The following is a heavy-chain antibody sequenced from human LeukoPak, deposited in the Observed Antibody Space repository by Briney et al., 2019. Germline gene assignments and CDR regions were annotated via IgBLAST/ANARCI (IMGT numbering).Heavy chain of an antibody. J-gene: IGHJ6*02. D-gene: IGHD2-2*01. CDR1: GGSISSGDYY. CDR3: ALTDIVVVPAAILDV. CDR2: IYYSGST. Sequence: SETLSLTCTVSGGSISSGDYYWSWIRQPPGKGLEWIVYIYYSGSTYYNPSLKSRVTISVDTSKNQFSLKLSSVTAADTAVYYCALTDIVVVPAAILDVWGQGTTVTVSS. V-gene: IGHV4-30-4*01.